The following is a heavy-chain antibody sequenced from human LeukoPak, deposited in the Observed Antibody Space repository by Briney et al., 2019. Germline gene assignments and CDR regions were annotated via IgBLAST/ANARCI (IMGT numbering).Heavy chain of an antibody. CDR1: GYTFTSYG. CDR3: ARDGSATYDFWSGSYPEWADYYYFYMDV. D-gene: IGHD3-3*01. CDR2: ISAYNGNT. J-gene: IGHJ6*03. Sequence: ASVKVSCKASGYTFTSYGISWVRQAPGQGLEWMGWISAYNGNTHYAQKFQGRVTMTTDTSTSTAYMELRSLRSDDTAVYYCARDGSATYDFWSGSYPEWADYYYFYMDVWGKGTTVTVSS. V-gene: IGHV1-18*01.